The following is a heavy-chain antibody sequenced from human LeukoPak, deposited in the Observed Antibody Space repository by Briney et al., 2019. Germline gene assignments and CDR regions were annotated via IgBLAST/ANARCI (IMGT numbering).Heavy chain of an antibody. J-gene: IGHJ4*02. CDR2: IKQDGSEK. CDR1: GFTFSSYW. V-gene: IGHV3-7*03. Sequence: GGSLRLSCAASGFTFSSYWMSWVRQAPGKGLEWVANIKQDGSEKYYVDSVKGRFTISRDNAKNSLYLQMNSLRAEDTAVYYCAKAAYCSGGSCYSIDYWGQGTLVTVSS. CDR3: AKAAYCSGGSCYSIDY. D-gene: IGHD2-15*01.